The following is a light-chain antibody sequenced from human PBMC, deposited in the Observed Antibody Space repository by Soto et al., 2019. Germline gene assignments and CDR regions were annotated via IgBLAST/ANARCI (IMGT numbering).Light chain of an antibody. Sequence: QSVVTQPPSVSAAPGQRFTISCAVISSNIGGNSVSWYQQLPGTAPKLLIYDDDKRPSGIPDRFSGSKSGTSATLGITGFQTGDEADHYCGSWDSSLSAYVFGTGTKVTVL. V-gene: IGLV1-51*01. J-gene: IGLJ1*01. CDR3: GSWDSSLSAYV. CDR2: DDD. CDR1: SSNIGGNS.